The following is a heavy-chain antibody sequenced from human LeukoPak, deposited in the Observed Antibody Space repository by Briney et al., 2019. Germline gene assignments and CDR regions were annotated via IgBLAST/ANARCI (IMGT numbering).Heavy chain of an antibody. CDR2: IYYSGST. D-gene: IGHD4-23*01. V-gene: IGHV4-59*01. J-gene: IGHJ6*02. Sequence: SETLSLTCTVSGGSISSYYWSWIRQPPGKGLEWIGYIYYSGSTNYNPSLKSRVTISVDTSKNQFSLKLSSVTAADTAVYYCAREDPGNFPYYYGIDVWGQGTTVTVSS. CDR1: GGSISSYY. CDR3: AREDPGNFPYYYGIDV.